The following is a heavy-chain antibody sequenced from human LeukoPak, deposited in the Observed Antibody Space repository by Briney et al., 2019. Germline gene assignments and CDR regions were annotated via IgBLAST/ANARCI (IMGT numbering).Heavy chain of an antibody. CDR1: GYTFTSYG. D-gene: IGHD3-16*02. CDR2: ISASNGNT. J-gene: IGHJ5*02. CDR3: ARGKSGGVIVTNWFDP. Sequence: ASVKVSCKASGYTFTSYGISWVRQAPGQGLEWMGWISASNGNTNYAQKLQGRVTMTTDTSTSTAYMELRSLRSDDTAVYYCARGKSGGVIVTNWFDPWGQGTLVSVSS. V-gene: IGHV1-18*01.